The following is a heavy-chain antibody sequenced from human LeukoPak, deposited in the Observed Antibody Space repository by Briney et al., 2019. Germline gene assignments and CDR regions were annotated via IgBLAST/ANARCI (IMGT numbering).Heavy chain of an antibody. CDR2: IYTSGST. CDR3: ARTYGDITPSFDY. J-gene: IGHJ4*02. Sequence: SETLSLTCTVSGGSISSGSYYWSWIRQPAGKGLEWIGRIYTSGSTNYNPSLKSRVTISVDTSKNQFSLKLSSVTAADTAVYYCARTYGDITPSFDYWGQGTLVTVSS. V-gene: IGHV4-61*02. D-gene: IGHD4-17*01. CDR1: GGSISSGSYY.